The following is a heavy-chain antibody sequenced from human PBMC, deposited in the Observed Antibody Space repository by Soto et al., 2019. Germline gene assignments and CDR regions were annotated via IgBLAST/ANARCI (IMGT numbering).Heavy chain of an antibody. Sequence: PSETLSLTCTVSGGSISSYYWSWIRQPPGKGLEWIGYIYFRGTTNYNPSLKSRVTMSADTSKNQFSLKLNSVTAADTAVYYCARESFYDSGGFHGFDYWGQGTLVTVSS. CDR3: ARESFYDSGGFHGFDY. V-gene: IGHV4-59*01. CDR1: GGSISSYY. CDR2: IYFRGTT. J-gene: IGHJ4*02. D-gene: IGHD3-22*01.